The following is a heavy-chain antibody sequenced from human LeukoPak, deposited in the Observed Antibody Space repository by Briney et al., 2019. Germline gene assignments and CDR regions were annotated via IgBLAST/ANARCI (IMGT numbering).Heavy chain of an antibody. J-gene: IGHJ4*02. Sequence: GGSLRLSCAASGFTFDDYGMSWVRQAPGKGLEWVSGINWNGGSTGYADSVKGRFTISRDNAKNPLYLQMNSLRAEDTALYYCAREGSHYYGSSGSTDVWGQGTLVTVSS. CDR1: GFTFDDYG. CDR3: AREGSHYYGSSGSTDV. V-gene: IGHV3-20*04. CDR2: INWNGGST. D-gene: IGHD3-22*01.